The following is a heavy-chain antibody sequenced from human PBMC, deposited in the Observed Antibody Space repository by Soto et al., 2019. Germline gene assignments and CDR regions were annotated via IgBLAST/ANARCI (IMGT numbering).Heavy chain of an antibody. CDR1: GGSFSGYY. V-gene: IGHV4-34*01. CDR3: ARDRGYCTNGVCYWAMDA. D-gene: IGHD2-8*01. CDR2: INHSGST. J-gene: IGHJ6*02. Sequence: PSETLSLTCAVYGGSFSGYYWSWIRQPPGKGLEWIGEINHSGSTNYNPSLKSRVTISVDTSKNQFSLKLSSVTAADTAVYYCARDRGYCTNGVCYWAMDAWGQGTTVTVSS.